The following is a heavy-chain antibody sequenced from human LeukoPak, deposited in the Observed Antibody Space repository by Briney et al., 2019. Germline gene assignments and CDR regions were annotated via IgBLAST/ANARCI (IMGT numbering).Heavy chain of an antibody. D-gene: IGHD2-21*02. CDR3: AGVRLVTSKRPLDY. V-gene: IGHV3-30*02. CDR2: IRYDGSNK. CDR1: GFTFSSYG. J-gene: IGHJ4*02. Sequence: GSLRLSCAASGFTFSSYGMHWVRQAPGKGLEWVAFIRYDGSNKYYADSVKGRFTISRDNAKNSLYLQMNSLRAEDTAVYYCAGVRLVTSKRPLDYWGQGTLVTVSS.